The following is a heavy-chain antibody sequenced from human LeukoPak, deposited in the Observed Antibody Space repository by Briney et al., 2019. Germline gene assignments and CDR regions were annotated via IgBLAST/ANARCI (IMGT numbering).Heavy chain of an antibody. CDR2: IYYSGST. CDR3: ARLGGRNYYYGMDV. D-gene: IGHD2-15*01. CDR1: GGSISSYY. J-gene: IGHJ6*02. V-gene: IGHV4-39*01. Sequence: PSETLSLTCTVSGGSISSYYWGWIRQPPGKGLEWIGSIYYSGSTYYNPSLKSRVTISVDTSKNQFSLKLSSVTAADTAVYYCARLGGRNYYYGMDVWGQGTTVTVSS.